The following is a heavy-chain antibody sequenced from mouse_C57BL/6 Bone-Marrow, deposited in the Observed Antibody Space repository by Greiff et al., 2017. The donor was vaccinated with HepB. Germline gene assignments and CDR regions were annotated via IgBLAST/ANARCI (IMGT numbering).Heavy chain of an antibody. J-gene: IGHJ3*01. Sequence: QVQLQQSGAELVRPGISVKVSCKASGYAFTNYSIEWVMQRPGQGLEWIGVINPGCGGTNYNEKFKGKATLTADKSSSTAYMQLSSLTSEDSAVYFCARSGFYSNYEAWFAYWGQGTLVTVSA. CDR3: ARSGFYSNYEAWFAY. D-gene: IGHD2-5*01. V-gene: IGHV1-54*01. CDR2: INPGCGGT. CDR1: GYAFTNYS.